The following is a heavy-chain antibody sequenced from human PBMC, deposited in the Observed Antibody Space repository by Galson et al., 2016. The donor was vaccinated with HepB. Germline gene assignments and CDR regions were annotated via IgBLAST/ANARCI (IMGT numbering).Heavy chain of an antibody. D-gene: IGHD6-25*01. J-gene: IGHJ4*02. V-gene: IGHV6-1*01. CDR1: GDSVSSNSAA. CDR3: ARGSGDGSGYYHVDF. Sequence: CAISGDSVSSNSAAWNWIRQSPSRGLEWLGRTYYRSEWYTDYAISVEGRITTNPDTSKNQFSLHLNSVTPEDTAAYYCARGSGDGSGYYHVDFWGQGTLVTVSS. CDR2: TYYRSEWYT.